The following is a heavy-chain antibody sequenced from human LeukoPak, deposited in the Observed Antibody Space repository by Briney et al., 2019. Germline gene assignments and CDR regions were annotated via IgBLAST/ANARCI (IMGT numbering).Heavy chain of an antibody. CDR2: IFYRGGT. J-gene: IGHJ4*02. V-gene: IGHV4-59*01. D-gene: IGHD6-13*01. Sequence: SETLSLTCTVSGAFMNSYYWSWIRQPPGKGLEWFGYIFYRGGTNYNPSFKSRVTISVDTSKNQFSLKLSSVTAADTAVYYCASGPYPAAGTVHRFDYWGLGIPVTVSS. CDR3: ASGPYPAAGTVHRFDY. CDR1: GAFMNSYY.